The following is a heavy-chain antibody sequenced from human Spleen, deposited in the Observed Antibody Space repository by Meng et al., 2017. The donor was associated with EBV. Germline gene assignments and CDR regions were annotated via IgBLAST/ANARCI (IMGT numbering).Heavy chain of an antibody. CDR1: RGLIPRGDW. D-gene: IGHD2-15*01. CDR2: IHHGGGT. Sequence: QPRVAGPGVVVPPGTLPPPCGFFRGLIPRGDWVGWVRQAPGKGLEWIGEIHHGGGTSYNPSSKSGVTIILDMSKDQFSLMLRSGTAADTAVYYCARAGYHRPASEYWGQGTLVTVSS. V-gene: IGHV4-4*03. CDR3: ARAGYHRPASEY. J-gene: IGHJ4*02.